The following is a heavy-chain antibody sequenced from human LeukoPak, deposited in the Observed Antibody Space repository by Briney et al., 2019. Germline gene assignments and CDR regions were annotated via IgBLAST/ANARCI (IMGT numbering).Heavy chain of an antibody. J-gene: IGHJ4*02. CDR2: INHRGST. D-gene: IGHD4-17*01. V-gene: IGHV4-34*01. Sequence: SETLSLTCAVYGRSFSGYYWSWIRQPPGKGLEWIGEINHRGSTNYNPSLKSRVTISVDTSKNHFSLKLSSVTAADTAVYYCTRNTGDYGGYFDYWGQGTLVTVSS. CDR1: GRSFSGYY. CDR3: TRNTGDYGGYFDY.